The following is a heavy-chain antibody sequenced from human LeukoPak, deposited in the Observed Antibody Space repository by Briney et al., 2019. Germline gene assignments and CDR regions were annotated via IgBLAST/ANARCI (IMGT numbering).Heavy chain of an antibody. CDR2: ISGSGGST. D-gene: IGHD2-15*01. J-gene: IGHJ4*02. Sequence: GGSLRLSCAASGFTFSSYGMHWVRQAPGKGLEWVSAISGSGGSTYYADSVKGRFTISRDNSKNTLYLQMNSLRAEDTAVYYCAKDQDIVVVVAVPYFDYWGQGTLVTVSS. CDR1: GFTFSSYG. CDR3: AKDQDIVVVVAVPYFDY. V-gene: IGHV3-23*01.